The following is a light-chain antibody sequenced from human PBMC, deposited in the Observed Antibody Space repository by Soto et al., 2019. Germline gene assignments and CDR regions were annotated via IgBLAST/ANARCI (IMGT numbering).Light chain of an antibody. CDR3: HQYDTWPPWT. J-gene: IGKJ1*01. V-gene: IGKV3-15*01. CDR1: HSVGSY. Sequence: IVMTQSPATLSVSPLEIATLSCMAIHSVGSYLAWYHHKPGQAPRLLIYGASTRATGIPARFSGSGSGTDFTLTISSVQSEDFAVYYCHQYDTWPPWTFGQGTKVDIK. CDR2: GAS.